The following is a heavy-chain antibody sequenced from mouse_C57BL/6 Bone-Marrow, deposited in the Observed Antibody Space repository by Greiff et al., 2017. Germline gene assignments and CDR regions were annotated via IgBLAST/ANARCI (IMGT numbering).Heavy chain of an antibody. Sequence: VMLVESGAELARPGASVKLSCKASGYTFTSYGISWVKQRTGQGLEWIGEIYPRSGNTYYNEKFKGKATLTADKSSSTAYMELRSLTSEDSAVYFCARHGSSLWYFDVWGTGTTVTVSS. V-gene: IGHV1-81*01. D-gene: IGHD1-1*01. CDR1: GYTFTSYG. CDR3: ARHGSSLWYFDV. J-gene: IGHJ1*03. CDR2: IYPRSGNT.